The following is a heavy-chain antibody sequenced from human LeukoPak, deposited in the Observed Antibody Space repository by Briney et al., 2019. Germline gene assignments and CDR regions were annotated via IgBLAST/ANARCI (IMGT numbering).Heavy chain of an antibody. V-gene: IGHV3-30*02. CDR1: GVTFSSYG. CDR3: ARDYCSTTTCLDY. D-gene: IGHD2-2*01. CDR2: IRYDGSNK. J-gene: IGHJ4*02. Sequence: GGSLRLSCAASGVTFSSYGRHWVRQAPGKGLEWVAFIRYDGSNKYYADSVKGRFTISRDNSKNTLYLQMNSLRAEDTAVYYCARDYCSTTTCLDYWGQGTLVTVSS.